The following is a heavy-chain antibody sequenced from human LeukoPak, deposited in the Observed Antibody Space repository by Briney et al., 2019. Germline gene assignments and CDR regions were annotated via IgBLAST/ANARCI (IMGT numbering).Heavy chain of an antibody. Sequence: ASVRVSCKASGYTFTSYGLSWVRQAPGQGLEWMGWISAYNGDTKNAEKFQDRLTVTTDASTNTTYMELGSLRSDDTAVFYCARGRLPYGYFDSWGQGTLVTVSS. V-gene: IGHV1-18*01. CDR1: GYTFTSYG. CDR3: ARGRLPYGYFDS. D-gene: IGHD2-2*03. J-gene: IGHJ4*01. CDR2: ISAYNGDT.